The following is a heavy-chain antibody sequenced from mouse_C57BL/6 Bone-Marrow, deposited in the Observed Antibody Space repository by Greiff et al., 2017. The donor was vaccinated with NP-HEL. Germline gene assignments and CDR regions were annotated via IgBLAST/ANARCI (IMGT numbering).Heavy chain of an antibody. J-gene: IGHJ1*03. V-gene: IGHV1-63*01. CDR1: GYTFTNYW. D-gene: IGHD1-1*01. Sequence: VKLQESGAELVRPGTSVKMSCKASGYTFTNYWIGWAKQRPGHGLEWIGDIYPGGGYTNYNEKFKGKATLTADKSSSTAYMQFSSLTSEDSAIYYCAREIDYCGRYWYFDVWGTGTTVTVSS. CDR3: AREIDYCGRYWYFDV. CDR2: IYPGGGYT.